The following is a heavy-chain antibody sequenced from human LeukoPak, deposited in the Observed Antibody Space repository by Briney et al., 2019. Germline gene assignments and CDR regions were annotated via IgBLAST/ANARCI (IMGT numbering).Heavy chain of an antibody. CDR2: IHYTGST. V-gene: IGHV4-59*01. CDR3: ARVGGPGSWYFDL. J-gene: IGHJ2*01. D-gene: IGHD3-10*01. Sequence: SETLSLTCTVSGVSISSYSWSWIRQPPGKGLEWIGYIHYTGSTDYIPSLKSRVTISVDTSGSQFSLKLSSVTAADTAVYYCARVGGPGSWYFDLWGRGTLVTVSS. CDR1: GVSISSYS.